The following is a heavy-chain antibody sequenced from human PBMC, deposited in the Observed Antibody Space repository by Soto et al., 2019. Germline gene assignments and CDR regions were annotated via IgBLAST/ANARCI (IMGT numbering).Heavy chain of an antibody. CDR3: VRDPYYDILTGYIGFDS. J-gene: IGHJ4*02. D-gene: IGHD3-9*01. CDR1: GYIFTTYG. CDR2: INAYNGNT. V-gene: IGHV1-18*01. Sequence: VQLVQSGAEVKKPGASVKVSCKASGYIFTTYGISWVRQAPGQGLEWMGWINAYNGNTNYAEKFQGRVTLTRDTTKTTAYMELRSLMSDETAVYFCVRDPYYDILTGYIGFDSWGQGTLVTVSS.